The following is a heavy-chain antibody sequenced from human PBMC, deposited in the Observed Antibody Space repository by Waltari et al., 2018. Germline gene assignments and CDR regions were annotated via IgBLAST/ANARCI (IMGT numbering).Heavy chain of an antibody. D-gene: IGHD6-19*01. J-gene: IGHJ4*02. CDR3: ARQWLVNFDY. Sequence: EVQLVESGGGLVKPGGSLRLSCAASGFTFSSYSMNWVRQAPGKGLEWVSSISSSSSYIYYADSVKGRFTISRDNAKYSLYLQMNSLRAEDTAVYYCARQWLVNFDYWGQGTLVTVSS. CDR1: GFTFSSYS. CDR2: ISSSSSYI. V-gene: IGHV3-21*04.